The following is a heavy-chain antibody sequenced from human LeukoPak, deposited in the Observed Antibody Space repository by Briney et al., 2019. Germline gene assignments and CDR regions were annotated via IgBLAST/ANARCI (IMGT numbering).Heavy chain of an antibody. V-gene: IGHV3-48*03. D-gene: IGHD1-14*01. CDR3: ARDPSAGMGTGFDY. CDR2: ISSSGSTI. CDR1: GFTFSSYE. J-gene: IGHJ4*02. Sequence: GGSLRLSCAASGFTFSSYEMNWVRQAPGKGLEWVSYISSSGSTIYYADSVKGRFTISRDNAKNSLYLQMNSLRAEDTAVYYCARDPSAGMGTGFDYWGQGTLVTVSS.